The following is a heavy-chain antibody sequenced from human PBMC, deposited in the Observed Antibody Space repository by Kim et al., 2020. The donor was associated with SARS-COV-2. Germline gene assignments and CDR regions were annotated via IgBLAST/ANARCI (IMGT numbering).Heavy chain of an antibody. CDR1: GYTFTGYY. V-gene: IGHV1-2*02. CDR3: ATLRGDFWSGYSSWFDP. Sequence: ASVKVSCKASGYTFTGYYMHWVRQAPGQGLEWMGWINPNSGGTNYAQKFQGRVTMTRDTSISTAYMELSRLRSDDTAVYYCATLRGDFWSGYSSWFDPWGQGTLVTVSS. D-gene: IGHD3-3*01. CDR2: INPNSGGT. J-gene: IGHJ5*02.